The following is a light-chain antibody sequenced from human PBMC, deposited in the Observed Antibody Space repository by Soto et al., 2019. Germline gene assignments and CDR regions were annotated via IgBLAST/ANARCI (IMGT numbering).Light chain of an antibody. CDR1: SSDIGGLFNY. J-gene: IGLJ3*02. CDR3: SSSSRDATNVV. CDR2: DVN. V-gene: IGLV2-14*03. Sequence: QSALTQPASVSGSPGQSITISCTGTSSDIGGLFNYDSWYQQHPRKAPKLLIYDVNVRPSGGSDRFSGAKSRNTTSLTTSGLHDEEDEAYFYSSSSRDATNVVFGGGTKLTVL.